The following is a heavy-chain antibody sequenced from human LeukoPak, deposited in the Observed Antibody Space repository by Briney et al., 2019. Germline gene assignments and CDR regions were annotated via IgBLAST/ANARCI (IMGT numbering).Heavy chain of an antibody. J-gene: IGHJ5*01. CDR1: GFTFSSYE. CDR3: ARENWFDS. V-gene: IGHV3-48*03. Sequence: GGSLRLSCAASGFTFSSYEMNWVRQAQGKGLQWVSYISGSGSTIWYADSVKGRFTISRDNAQNSLYLQMNSLRAEDTAVYYCARENWFDSWGQGTLVTVSS. CDR2: ISGSGSTI.